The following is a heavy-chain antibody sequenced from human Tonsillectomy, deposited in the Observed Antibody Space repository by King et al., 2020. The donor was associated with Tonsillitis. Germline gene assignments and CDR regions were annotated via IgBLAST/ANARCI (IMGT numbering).Heavy chain of an antibody. Sequence: VQLVESGGGLVKPGGSLRLSCAASGFTFSNYGMNWVRQAPGKGLEWVSSISSGSSYTYYADSVKGRFTISRDNAKNSLYLQMNSLRAEDTAVFYCARDLDNVCSGGSCYYHYYGMDVWGQGTTVTVSS. V-gene: IGHV3-21*01. CDR2: ISSGSSYT. D-gene: IGHD2-15*01. J-gene: IGHJ6*02. CDR3: ARDLDNVCSGGSCYYHYYGMDV. CDR1: GFTFSNYG.